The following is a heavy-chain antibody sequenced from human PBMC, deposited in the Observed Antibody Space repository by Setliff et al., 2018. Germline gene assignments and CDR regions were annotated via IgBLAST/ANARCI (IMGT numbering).Heavy chain of an antibody. D-gene: IGHD3-22*01. CDR1: GYNFNGYY. CDR3: ARLFPYYYGSSGYHALDI. V-gene: IGHV1-2*02. J-gene: IGHJ3*02. CDR2: IVPHTGGT. Sequence: ASVKVSCKASGYNFNGYYLNWVRQAPGQGLEWMGWIVPHTGGTRYAQKFEGRVSMTRDTSISTAYMELSGLRSDDTAVHYCARLFPYYYGSSGYHALDIWGQGTMVTVSS.